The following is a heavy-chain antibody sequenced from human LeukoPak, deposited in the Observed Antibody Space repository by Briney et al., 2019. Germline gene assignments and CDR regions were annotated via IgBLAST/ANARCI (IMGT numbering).Heavy chain of an antibody. J-gene: IGHJ4*02. Sequence: ASVKVSCKASGYTFTSYYMHWVRQAPGQGLEWMGWINPNSGTKYAEKFQGRVTMTRDTSLSIASMELRSLRSDDTAVYYCAKDTGNFNLGDYWGQGTLVTVSS. CDR1: GYTFTSYY. CDR3: AKDTGNFNLGDY. V-gene: IGHV1-2*02. CDR2: INPNSGT. D-gene: IGHD5-18*01.